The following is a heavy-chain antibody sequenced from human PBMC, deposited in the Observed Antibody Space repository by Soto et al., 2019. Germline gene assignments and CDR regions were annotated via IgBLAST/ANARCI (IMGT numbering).Heavy chain of an antibody. V-gene: IGHV1-18*01. Sequence: QVQLVQSRAEVKKPGASVKVSCKASGYTFTSYGINWVRQAPGQGLEWMGWISAYDGNTDYAQNLQGRVTMTTDTSTSPAYMELRSLRSDDTAVYYCARYCGGDCFTDWGQGTLVTVSS. CDR3: ARYCGGDCFTD. CDR1: GYTFTSYG. D-gene: IGHD2-21*02. J-gene: IGHJ4*02. CDR2: ISAYDGNT.